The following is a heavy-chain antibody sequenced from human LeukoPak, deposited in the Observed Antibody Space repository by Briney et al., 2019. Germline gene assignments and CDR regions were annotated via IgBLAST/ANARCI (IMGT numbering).Heavy chain of an antibody. V-gene: IGHV3-30*04. J-gene: IGHJ5*02. CDR1: GFTFSSYA. Sequence: PGGSLRLSCAASGFTFSSYAMHWVRQAPGKGLEWVAVISYDGSNKYYADSVKGRFTISRDNSKNTLYLQVNSLTVEDTALYYCVRDSGWLRYQSWGQGTLVTVSS. D-gene: IGHD5-12*01. CDR2: ISYDGSNK. CDR3: VRDSGWLRYQS.